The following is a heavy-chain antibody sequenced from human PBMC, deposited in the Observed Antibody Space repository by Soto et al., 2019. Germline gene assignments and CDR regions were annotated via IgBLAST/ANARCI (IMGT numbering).Heavy chain of an antibody. CDR2: INPNSGGT. D-gene: IGHD7-27*01. CDR1: GYTFTGYY. Sequence: QVQLVQSGAEVKKPGASVKVSCKASGYTFTGYYMHWVRHAPGQGLEWMGWINPNSGGTNYAQKFQGWVTMTRDTSISTAYMELSRLRSDDTAVYYCARDLSPTELGLRHYYGMDVWGQGSTVTVSS. CDR3: ARDLSPTELGLRHYYGMDV. V-gene: IGHV1-2*04. J-gene: IGHJ6*02.